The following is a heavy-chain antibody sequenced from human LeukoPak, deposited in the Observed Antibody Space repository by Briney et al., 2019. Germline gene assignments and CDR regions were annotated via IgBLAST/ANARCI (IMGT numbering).Heavy chain of an antibody. CDR3: TRDGGPYGDYYTPFDY. V-gene: IGHV3-49*03. CDR2: IRSKAYGGTT. J-gene: IGHJ4*02. CDR1: GFTFGDYA. Sequence: HPGGSLRLSCIASGFTFGDYAMSWFRQAPGKGLEWVGFIRSKAYGGTTEYAASVKGRFTISRDDSKSIAYLQMNSLKTEDTAVYYCTRDGGPYGDYYTPFDYWGQGTLDTVSS. D-gene: IGHD4-17*01.